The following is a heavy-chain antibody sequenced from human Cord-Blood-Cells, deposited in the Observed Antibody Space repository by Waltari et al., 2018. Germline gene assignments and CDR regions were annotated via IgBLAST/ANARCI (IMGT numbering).Heavy chain of an antibody. V-gene: IGHV3-21*01. D-gene: IGHD6-13*01. J-gene: IGHJ6*02. CDR3: ARDSSSSWYYYYYGMDV. CDR2: ISSSSSYI. Sequence: EVQLVESGGGLVKPGGSLRLYCAASGFPFSSYSMTWGRQAPGKGLEWVSSISSSSSYIYYADSVKGRFTISRDNAKNSLYLQMNSLRAEDTAVYYCARDSSSSWYYYYYGMDVWGQGTTVTVSS. CDR1: GFPFSSYS.